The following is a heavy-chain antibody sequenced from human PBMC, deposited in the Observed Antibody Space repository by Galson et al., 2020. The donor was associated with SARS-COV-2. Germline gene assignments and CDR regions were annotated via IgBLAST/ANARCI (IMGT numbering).Heavy chain of an antibody. Sequence: GGSLRLSCAASGFTFSSYAMHWVRQAPGKGLEWVAVISYDGSNKYYADSVKGRLTISRDNSKNTLYLQMNSLRAEDTAVYYCASGAGSYYSWFDPWGQGTLVTVSS. D-gene: IGHD1-26*01. CDR1: GFTFSSYA. V-gene: IGHV3-30*04. CDR2: ISYDGSNK. J-gene: IGHJ5*02. CDR3: ASGAGSYYSWFDP.